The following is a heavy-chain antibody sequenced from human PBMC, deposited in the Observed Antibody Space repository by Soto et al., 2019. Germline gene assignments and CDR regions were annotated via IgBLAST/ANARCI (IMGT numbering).Heavy chain of an antibody. CDR3: ARAGVVGATALDY. CDR1: GGSISSGGYS. Sequence: SETLSLTCAVPGGSISSGGYSWSWIRQPPGKGLEWIGYIYHSGSTYYNPSLKSRVTISVDRSKNQFSLKLSSVTAADTAVYYCARAGVVGATALDYRVQGTLVTVSS. J-gene: IGHJ4*02. V-gene: IGHV4-30-2*01. D-gene: IGHD1-26*01. CDR2: IYHSGST.